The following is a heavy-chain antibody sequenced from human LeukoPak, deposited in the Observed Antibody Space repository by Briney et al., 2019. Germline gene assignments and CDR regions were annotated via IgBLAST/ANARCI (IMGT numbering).Heavy chain of an antibody. J-gene: IGHJ4*02. CDR2: ISAYNGNT. V-gene: IGHV1-18*01. D-gene: IGHD6-13*01. CDR1: GYTFTSYG. CDR3: ARDSEQQLVR. Sequence: ASVKVSCKASGYTFTSYGISWVRQAPGQGLEWMGWISAYNGNTNYAQKLQGRVTITADKSTSTAYMGLSSLRSEDTAVYYCARDSEQQLVRWGQGTLVTVSS.